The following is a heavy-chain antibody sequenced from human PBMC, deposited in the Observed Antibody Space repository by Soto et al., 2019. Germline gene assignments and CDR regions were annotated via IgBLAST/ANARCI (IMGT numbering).Heavy chain of an antibody. CDR3: ARGGGYDSFDY. CDR1: GASISYGGFS. J-gene: IGHJ4*02. Sequence: SSETLSLTCTVSGASISYGGFSWSWIRQLPGKGLEWIGYISHLENTYLHPSFKSRLTMSIDRTRNQFSLKLSSVTAADMAVYYCARGGGYDSFDYWGQGVLVTVSS. CDR2: ISHLENT. D-gene: IGHD5-12*01. V-gene: IGHV4-30-2*06.